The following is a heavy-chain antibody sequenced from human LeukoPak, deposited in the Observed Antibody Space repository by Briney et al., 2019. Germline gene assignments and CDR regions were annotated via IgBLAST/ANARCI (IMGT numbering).Heavy chain of an antibody. Sequence: GGSLRLSCAASGFTFSGSAMHWVRQASGKGLEWVGRIRSKANSYATAYAASVKGRFTISRDDSKNTLYLQMNSLRAEDTAVYYCAKDQLRYFDWLFSPTFAAYWGQGTLVTVSS. CDR2: IRSKANSYAT. CDR3: AKDQLRYFDWLFSPTFAAY. J-gene: IGHJ4*02. D-gene: IGHD3-9*01. CDR1: GFTFSGSA. V-gene: IGHV3-73*01.